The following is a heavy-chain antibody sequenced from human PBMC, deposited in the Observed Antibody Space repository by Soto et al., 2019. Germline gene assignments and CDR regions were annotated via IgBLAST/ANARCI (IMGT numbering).Heavy chain of an antibody. CDR2: FSLSGTT. D-gene: IGHD2-15*01. CDR1: GASITGSSY. V-gene: IGHV4-4*07. Sequence: PSETLSLTCTVSGASITGSSYWSWIRQPAGKGLEWIGRFSLSGTTNYNPSLRSRVTMSADVSKNQFSLRLTSVTAADTALYYCARGITPPGAPAWYYFASRGQGTLVTVSS. CDR3: ARGITPPGAPAWYYFAS. J-gene: IGHJ4*02.